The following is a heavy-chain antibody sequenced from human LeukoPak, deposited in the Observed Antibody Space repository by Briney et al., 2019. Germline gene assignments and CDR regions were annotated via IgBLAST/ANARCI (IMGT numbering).Heavy chain of an antibody. Sequence: ASVKVSCKASGYTFTSYGISWVRQAPGQGLEWMGWISAYNGNTNYAQKLQGRVTMTTDTSTSAAYMELRSLRSDDTAVYYCARDGLGYCTNGVCYTLGYYGMDVWGQRTTDTVSS. V-gene: IGHV1-18*01. D-gene: IGHD2-8*01. J-gene: IGHJ6*02. CDR2: ISAYNGNT. CDR1: GYTFTSYG. CDR3: ARDGLGYCTNGVCYTLGYYGMDV.